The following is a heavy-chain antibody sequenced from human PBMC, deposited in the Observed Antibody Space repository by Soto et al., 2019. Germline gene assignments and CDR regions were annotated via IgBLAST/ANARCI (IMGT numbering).Heavy chain of an antibody. D-gene: IGHD1-26*01. CDR2: ISGSGGST. Sequence: EVQLLESGGGLVQPGGSLRLSCAASGFTFSSYAMSWVRQAPGKGLEWVSAISGSGGSTYYADSVKGRFTISRDNSKNTLYLQMNSLRAEDTAVYYCAKDWGSYYVHNTQFDYWGQGTLVTVSS. V-gene: IGHV3-23*01. CDR3: AKDWGSYYVHNTQFDY. CDR1: GFTFSSYA. J-gene: IGHJ4*02.